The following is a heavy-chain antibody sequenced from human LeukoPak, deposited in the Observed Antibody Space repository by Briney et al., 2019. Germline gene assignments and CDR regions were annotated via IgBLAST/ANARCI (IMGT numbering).Heavy chain of an antibody. D-gene: IGHD2-2*01. CDR3: AKVPGPYCSSTTCGQTFDY. J-gene: IGHJ4*02. CDR2: ISYDGSNK. Sequence: AGGSLRLSCAASGFTFSSYAMHWVRQAPGKGLEWVAVISYDGSNKYYADSVKGRFTISRDNSKNTLYLQMNSLRAEDTAVYYCAKVPGPYCSSTTCGQTFDYWGQGTLVTVSS. V-gene: IGHV3-30-3*01. CDR1: GFTFSSYA.